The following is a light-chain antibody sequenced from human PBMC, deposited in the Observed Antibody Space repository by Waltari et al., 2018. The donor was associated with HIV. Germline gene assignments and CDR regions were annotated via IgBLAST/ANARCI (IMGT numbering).Light chain of an antibody. J-gene: IGLJ1*01. Sequence: QSVLTQPPSASVTPGQGVTISCSGSRPHIRSTPLNWYRQLPGTDPKLLISSNNQWPSGVPDRFSGSKSGTSASLAISGLQSEDEADYYCAAWDDSLHGYVFGTGTKVTVV. CDR1: RPHIRSTP. CDR2: SNN. V-gene: IGLV1-44*01. CDR3: AAWDDSLHGYV.